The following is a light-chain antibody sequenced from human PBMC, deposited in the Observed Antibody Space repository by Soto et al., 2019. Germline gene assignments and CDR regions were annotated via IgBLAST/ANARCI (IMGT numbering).Light chain of an antibody. CDR3: QQYNNWPRGT. CDR1: QSVSSN. V-gene: IGKV3-15*01. J-gene: IGKJ1*01. Sequence: EIVMPQSPATLSVSPGERATLSCRASQSVSSNLAWYQQKPGQAPRLLIYGASTRATGIPARFSGSGSGTEFTLTISSLQSEDFAVYYCQQYNNWPRGTFGQGTKVDI. CDR2: GAS.